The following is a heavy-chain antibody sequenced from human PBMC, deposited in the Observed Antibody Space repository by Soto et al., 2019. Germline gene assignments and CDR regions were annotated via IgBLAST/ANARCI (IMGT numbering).Heavy chain of an antibody. V-gene: IGHV3-30-3*01. Sequence: PGGSLRLSCAASGFTFSSYAMHWVRQSPGKGLEWVAVISYDGSNKYYADSVKGRFTISRDNSKNTLYLQMNSLRAEDTAVYYCAREKPSAYDFWSGYYAYYYYYGMDVWGQGTTVTVSS. CDR3: AREKPSAYDFWSGYYAYYYYYGMDV. CDR1: GFTFSSYA. J-gene: IGHJ6*02. CDR2: ISYDGSNK. D-gene: IGHD3-3*01.